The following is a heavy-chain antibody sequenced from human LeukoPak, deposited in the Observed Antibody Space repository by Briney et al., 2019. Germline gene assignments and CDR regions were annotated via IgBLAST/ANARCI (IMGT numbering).Heavy chain of an antibody. CDR2: IWFDRTTE. CDR1: GFTFSSYA. Sequence: GGSLRLSCQTSGFTFSSYAMHWVRQAPGKGLEWVAVIWFDRTTEYYADSVRGRFTISRDNSRSTLYLQMNTLRVDDTAVYYCARAPYFYDGSGYRYFDYWGQGTLVTVSS. D-gene: IGHD3-22*01. CDR3: ARAPYFYDGSGYRYFDY. J-gene: IGHJ4*02. V-gene: IGHV3-33*01.